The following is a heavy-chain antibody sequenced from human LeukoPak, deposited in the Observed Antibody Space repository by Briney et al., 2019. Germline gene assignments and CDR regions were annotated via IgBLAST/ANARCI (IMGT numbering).Heavy chain of an antibody. CDR2: ISSSGSGGST. CDR3: AKELPVGVGAD. Sequence: GGSLRLSCAASGFTFSSYAMSWVRQAPGKGLEWVSGISSSGSGGSTYYADSVKGRFTISRDNSKNTLYLQMNSLRAEDTAVYYCAKELPVGVGADWGQGTLVTVSS. V-gene: IGHV3-23*01. D-gene: IGHD1-26*01. J-gene: IGHJ4*02. CDR1: GFTFSSYA.